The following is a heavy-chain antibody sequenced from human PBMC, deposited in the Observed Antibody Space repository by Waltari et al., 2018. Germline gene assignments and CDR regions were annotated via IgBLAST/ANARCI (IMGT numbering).Heavy chain of an antibody. CDR3: ARTRVVGAGLVYYYGMDV. Sequence: QVQLQESGPGLVKPSETLSLTCTVSGGSISSHYWSWIRQPPGKGLEWIGYIYYSGSTNYNPSLKSRVTISVDTSKNQFSLKLSSVTAADTAVYYCARTRVVGAGLVYYYGMDVWGQGTTVTVSS. CDR1: GGSISSHY. D-gene: IGHD1-26*01. CDR2: IYYSGST. V-gene: IGHV4-59*11. J-gene: IGHJ6*02.